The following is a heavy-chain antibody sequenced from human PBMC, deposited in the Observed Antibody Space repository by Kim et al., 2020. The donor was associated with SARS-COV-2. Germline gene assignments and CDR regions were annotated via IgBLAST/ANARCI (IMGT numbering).Heavy chain of an antibody. CDR2: ISSSSSTI. J-gene: IGHJ4*02. D-gene: IGHD6-19*01. CDR3: ARAPRYSSGWTGDYFDY. CDR1: GFTFSSYS. Sequence: GGSLRLSCAASGFTFSSYSMNWVRQAPGEGLEWVSYISSSSSTIYYADSVKGRFTVSRDSARNSLYLQMNSLRDEDTAVYFCARAPRYSSGWTGDYFDYWGQGTLVTVSS. V-gene: IGHV3-48*02.